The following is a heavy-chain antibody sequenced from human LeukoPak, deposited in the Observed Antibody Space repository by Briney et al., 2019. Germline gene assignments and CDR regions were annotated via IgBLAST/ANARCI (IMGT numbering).Heavy chain of an antibody. CDR2: INHSGST. CDR1: GGSFSGYY. D-gene: IGHD2/OR15-2a*01. V-gene: IGHV4-34*01. Sequence: PSETLSLTCAVYGGSFSGYYWSWIRQPPGKGLEWIGEINHSGSTNYNPSLKSRATISVDTSKNQFSLKLSSVTAADTAVYYCASSVRYYGMDVWGQGTTVTVSS. J-gene: IGHJ6*02. CDR3: ASSVRYYGMDV.